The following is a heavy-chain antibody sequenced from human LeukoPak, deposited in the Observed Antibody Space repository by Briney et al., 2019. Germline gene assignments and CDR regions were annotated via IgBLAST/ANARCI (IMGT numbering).Heavy chain of an antibody. V-gene: IGHV3-23*01. CDR3: AKETVAAPPIDY. D-gene: IGHD6-19*01. J-gene: IGHJ4*02. Sequence: PGGSLRLSCAASGSTFSSYAMSWVRQAPGKGLEWVSAISGSAYSTYYADSVKGRFTISRDNSKNTPYLQMNSLRAEDTAVYYCAKETVAAPPIDYWGQGTLVTVSS. CDR1: GSTFSSYA. CDR2: ISGSAYST.